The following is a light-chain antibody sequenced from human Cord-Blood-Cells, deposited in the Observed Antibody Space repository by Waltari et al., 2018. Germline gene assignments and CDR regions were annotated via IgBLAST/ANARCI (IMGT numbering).Light chain of an antibody. Sequence: SYELTQPSSVSVSPGQTARITCPGDVLAKKYARWFQQKPGQAPVLVIYKDSERPSGIPERFSGSSSGTTVTLTISGAQVEDEADYYCYSAADNNGVVFGGGTKLTVL. V-gene: IGLV3-27*01. J-gene: IGLJ2*01. CDR2: KDS. CDR1: VLAKKY. CDR3: YSAADNNGVV.